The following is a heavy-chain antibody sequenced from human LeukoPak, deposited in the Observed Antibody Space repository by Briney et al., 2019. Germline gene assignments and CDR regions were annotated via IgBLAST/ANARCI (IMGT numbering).Heavy chain of an antibody. CDR1: GGSISSYY. J-gene: IGHJ2*01. D-gene: IGHD4-17*01. CDR3: ARDGSPTAYWYFDL. V-gene: IGHV4-59*01. Sequence: SETLSLTCTVSGGSISSYYWSWIRQPPGKGLEWIGYIYYSGSTYYNPSLKSRVTISVDTSKNQFSLKLSSVTAADTAVYYCARDGSPTAYWYFDLWGRGTLVTVSS. CDR2: IYYSGST.